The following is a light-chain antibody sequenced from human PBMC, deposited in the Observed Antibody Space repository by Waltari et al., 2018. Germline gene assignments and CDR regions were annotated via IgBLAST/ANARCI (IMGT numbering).Light chain of an antibody. CDR3: TAYTTSATLV. Sequence: QSALSQPASVSGSPGQSVTISCTGTSHAVGANDYASWYQQHPGRAPKLMIYDVRQRSSGVSNRFSGSRAGNTASLTISGLQTEDEADYYCTAYTTSATLVFGGGTRLTVL. CDR1: SHAVGANDY. CDR2: DVR. J-gene: IGLJ3*02. V-gene: IGLV2-14*03.